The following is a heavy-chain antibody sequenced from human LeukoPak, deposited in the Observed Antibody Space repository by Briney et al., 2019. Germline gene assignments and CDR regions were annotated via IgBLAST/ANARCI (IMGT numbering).Heavy chain of an antibody. CDR2: IYYSGNT. CDR3: ARDQYYYDSSGYYRFDY. Sequence: SETLSLTCTVSGGSISPYYWSWIRQPPGKGLEWIGYIYYSGNTNYNPSLKSRVTISVDTSKNQFSLKLSSVTAADTAVYYCARDQYYYDSSGYYRFDYWGQGTLVTVSS. D-gene: IGHD3-22*01. V-gene: IGHV4-59*12. CDR1: GGSISPYY. J-gene: IGHJ4*02.